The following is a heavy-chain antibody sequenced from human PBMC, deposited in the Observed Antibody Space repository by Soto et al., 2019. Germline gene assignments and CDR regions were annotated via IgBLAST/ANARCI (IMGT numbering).Heavy chain of an antibody. CDR3: ASDGPPYESLVRGVMALFDY. Sequence: QVHLVESGGGVVQPGTSLRLSCAASGFTFSAFGFHWVRQAPGKGPEWVAFIWHDGSDKYYADSVKGRCTISRDRSTSMVYLEMSSLRAEDTAVYYCASDGPPYESLVRGVMALFDYWGQGILVTVSS. D-gene: IGHD3-10*01. V-gene: IGHV3-33*01. CDR2: IWHDGSDK. CDR1: GFTFSAFG. J-gene: IGHJ4*02.